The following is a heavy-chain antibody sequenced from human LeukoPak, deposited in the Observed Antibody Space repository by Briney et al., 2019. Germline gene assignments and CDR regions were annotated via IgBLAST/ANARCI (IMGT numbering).Heavy chain of an antibody. CDR1: GFTFSSYG. CDR3: ASPTGMVRGMDWFDP. Sequence: PGGTLRLSCAASGFTFSSYGMSWVRQAPGKGLEWVSAISGSGGSTYYADSVKGRFTISRDNSKNTLYLQMNSLRAEDTAVYYCASPTGMVRGMDWFDPWGQGTLVTVSS. D-gene: IGHD3-10*01. CDR2: ISGSGGST. V-gene: IGHV3-23*01. J-gene: IGHJ5*02.